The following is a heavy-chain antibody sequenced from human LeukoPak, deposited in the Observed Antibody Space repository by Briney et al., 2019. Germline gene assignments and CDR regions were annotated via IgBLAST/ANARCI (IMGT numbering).Heavy chain of an antibody. J-gene: IGHJ6*02. CDR2: IYSGGST. D-gene: IGHD4-17*01. CDR1: GFTVSSNY. CDR3: ARDRPATVTTSYYYYGMDV. Sequence: PGGSLRLSCAASGFTVSSNYMSWVRQAPGKGLEWVSVIYSGGSTYYADSVKGRFTISRDNSKNTLYLQMNSLRAEDTAVYYCARDRPATVTTSYYYYGMDVWGQGTTVTVSS. V-gene: IGHV3-66*01.